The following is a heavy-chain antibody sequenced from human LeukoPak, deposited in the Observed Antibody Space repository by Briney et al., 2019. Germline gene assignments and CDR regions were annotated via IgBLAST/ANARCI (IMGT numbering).Heavy chain of an antibody. CDR3: ARVRLGSGTSRPFPY. V-gene: IGHV3-48*03. CDR1: GFIFSSYG. Sequence: PGGSLRLSCAASGFIFSSYGMNWVRQAPGKGLEWVAYICSSGSTIYYADSVKGRFTISRDNAKNSLYLQVNSLRPEDRAVYYCARVRLGSGTSRPFPYWGQGTLVSVSS. CDR2: ICSSGSTI. D-gene: IGHD3-10*01. J-gene: IGHJ4*02.